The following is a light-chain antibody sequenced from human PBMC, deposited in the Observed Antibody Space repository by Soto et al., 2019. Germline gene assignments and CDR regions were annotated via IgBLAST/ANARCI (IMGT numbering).Light chain of an antibody. V-gene: IGKV3-20*01. CDR1: QSVSSSY. CDR3: QQYGSSQYT. J-gene: IGKJ2*01. Sequence: ESVLTQSPGSLSLSPGERATLSCRASQSVSSSYLAWYQQKPGQAPRLLISGASSRATGIPDRFSGSGSGTDFTLTISRLEPEDFAVYYCQQYGSSQYTFGPGTKLEIK. CDR2: GAS.